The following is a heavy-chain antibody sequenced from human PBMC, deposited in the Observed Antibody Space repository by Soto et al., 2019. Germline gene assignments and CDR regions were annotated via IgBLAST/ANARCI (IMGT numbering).Heavy chain of an antibody. J-gene: IGHJ6*02. Sequence: SGKVSCKASGFTFISSAMQRVRQVRGQGLEWIGWIVVGGDNTKYAQKFQERVTITRDVSTSTAYMELSSLRSEDTAVYFCAATNYYYDSSGSKGGYYYYGMDVWGQGTTVTVSS. CDR1: GFTFISSA. V-gene: IGHV1-58*02. CDR3: AATNYYYDSSGSKGGYYYYGMDV. CDR2: IVVGGDNT. D-gene: IGHD3-22*01.